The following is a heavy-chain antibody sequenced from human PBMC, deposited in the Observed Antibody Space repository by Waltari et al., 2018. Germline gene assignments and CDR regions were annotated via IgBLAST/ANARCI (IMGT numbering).Heavy chain of an antibody. CDR1: GYSFTSYW. CDR3: ACTDCSSTSPSNYYYYYGMDV. Sequence: EVQLVQSGAEVKKPGESLKISCKGSGYSFTSYWIGWLRQMPGQGLEWMGIIYPGDSDTRYSPSFQGQVTISADKSISTAYLQWSSLKASDTAMYYCACTDCSSTSPSNYYYYYGMDVWGQGTTVTVSS. D-gene: IGHD2-2*01. J-gene: IGHJ6*02. V-gene: IGHV5-51*01. CDR2: IYPGDSDT.